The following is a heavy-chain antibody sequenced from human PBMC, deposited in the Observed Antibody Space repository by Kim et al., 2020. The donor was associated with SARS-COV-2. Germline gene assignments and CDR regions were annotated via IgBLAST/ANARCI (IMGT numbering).Heavy chain of an antibody. D-gene: IGHD3-10*01. V-gene: IGHV3-15*01. CDR1: GFTFSNAW. CDR3: ATEYLPDHMVFDY. J-gene: IGHJ4*02. Sequence: GGSLRLSCAGSGFTFSNAWMSWVRQAPGKGLEWVARIKSKAAGGTTDYASPVKGRFTVSRDDSQNTVSLQMNGLKTEDTALYYCATEYLPDHMVFDYWGQGTPVTVSS. CDR2: IKSKAAGGTT.